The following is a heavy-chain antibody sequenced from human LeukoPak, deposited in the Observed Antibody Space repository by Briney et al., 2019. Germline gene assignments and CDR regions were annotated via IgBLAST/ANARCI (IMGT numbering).Heavy chain of an antibody. V-gene: IGHV4-4*07. J-gene: IGHJ3*02. D-gene: IGHD2-15*01. CDR1: GGSINNYY. CDR3: ARGRYCSADICSGGDAFDI. CDR2: IYTRGST. Sequence: RPSETLSLTCTVSGGSINNYYLSWIRQPAGKGLEWIGRIYTRGSTNYNPSLKSRVTMSVDTSKNQFSLKLSSVTAADTAVYYCARGRYCSADICSGGDAFDIWGQGTMVSVSS.